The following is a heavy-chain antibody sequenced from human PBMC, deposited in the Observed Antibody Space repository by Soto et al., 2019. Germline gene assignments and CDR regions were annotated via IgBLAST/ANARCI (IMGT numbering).Heavy chain of an antibody. D-gene: IGHD3-22*01. CDR3: ARWSVTMIVVVSDAFDI. J-gene: IGHJ3*02. CDR2: IYHSGST. V-gene: IGHV4-4*02. CDR1: GGSISSSNW. Sequence: SETLSLTCAVSGGSISSSNWWGWIRQPPGEGLEWIGEIYHSGSTNYNPSLKSRVTISVDKSKNQFSLKLSSVTAADTAMYYCARWSVTMIVVVSDAFDIWGQGTMVTVSS.